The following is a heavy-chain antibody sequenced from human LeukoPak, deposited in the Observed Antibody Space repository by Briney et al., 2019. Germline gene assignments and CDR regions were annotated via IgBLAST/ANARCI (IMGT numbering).Heavy chain of an antibody. J-gene: IGHJ2*01. CDR2: IYHSRST. D-gene: IGHD1-26*01. V-gene: IGHV4-38-2*02. CDR1: GYSSSSGYY. Sequence: PSETLALTRTVSGYSSSSGYYWGWIRQPPGKGLEWIGSIYHSRSTYYNPSLKSRVTMSVDTSKNQFSLKVSSVTAADTAVYYCAGPAGTYWYFDLWGRGTLVTVSS. CDR3: AGPAGTYWYFDL.